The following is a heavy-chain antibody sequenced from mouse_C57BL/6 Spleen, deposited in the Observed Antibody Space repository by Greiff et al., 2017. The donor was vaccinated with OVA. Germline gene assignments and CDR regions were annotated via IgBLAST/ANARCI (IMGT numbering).Heavy chain of an antibody. J-gene: IGHJ2*01. Sequence: QVQLKESGAELVKPGASVKISCKASGYAFSSYWMNWVKQRPGKGLEWIGQIYPGDGDTNYNGKFKGKATLTADKSSSTAYMQLSSLTSEDSAVYFCATDYYGSSLDYWGQGTTLTVSS. V-gene: IGHV1-80*01. CDR3: ATDYYGSSLDY. CDR1: GYAFSSYW. D-gene: IGHD1-1*01. CDR2: IYPGDGDT.